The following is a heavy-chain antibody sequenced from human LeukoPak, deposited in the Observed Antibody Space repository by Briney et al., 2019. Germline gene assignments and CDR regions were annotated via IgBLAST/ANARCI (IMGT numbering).Heavy chain of an antibody. D-gene: IGHD2-2*03. J-gene: IGHJ4*02. Sequence: SETLSLTCAVYGGSFSGYYWSWIRQPPGKGLEWIGEINHSGSTNYNPSLKSRVTISVDTSKNQFSLKLSSVTAADTAVYYCARLGYCSSTSCYAPLDYWGQGTLVTVSS. CDR2: INHSGST. CDR3: ARLGYCSSTSCYAPLDY. CDR1: GGSFSGYY. V-gene: IGHV4-34*01.